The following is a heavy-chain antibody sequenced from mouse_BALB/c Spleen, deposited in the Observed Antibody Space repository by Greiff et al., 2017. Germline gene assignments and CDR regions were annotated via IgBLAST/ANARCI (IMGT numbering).Heavy chain of an antibody. CDR3: TRTTMGY. V-gene: IGHV5-6*01. J-gene: IGHJ4*01. CDR1: GFTFSSYG. CDR2: ISGGGSYT. Sequence: EVKLVESGGDLVKPGGSLKLSCAASGFTFSSYGMSWVRQTPDKRLEWVATISGGGSYTYYTDSVKGRFTMPRDNAKNTLYLQMSSLKSEDTAMYNCTRTTMGYWGQGTSVTVSA.